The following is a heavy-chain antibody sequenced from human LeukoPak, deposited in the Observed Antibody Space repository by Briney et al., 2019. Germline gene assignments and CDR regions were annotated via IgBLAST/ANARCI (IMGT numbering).Heavy chain of an antibody. CDR3: ARWPQSDFDY. CDR2: IYYSGST. V-gene: IGHV4-39*01. CDR1: GGSISSSSYY. Sequence: PSETLSLTCTVSGGSISSSSYYWGWIRQPPGKGLEWIGSIYYSGSTYYNPSLKSRVTISVDTSKNQFSLKLSSVTAADTAAYYCARWPQSDFDYWGQGTLVTVSS. D-gene: IGHD3-3*01. J-gene: IGHJ4*02.